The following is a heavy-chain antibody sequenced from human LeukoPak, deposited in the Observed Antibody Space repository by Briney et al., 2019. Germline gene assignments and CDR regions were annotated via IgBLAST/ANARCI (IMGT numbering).Heavy chain of an antibody. J-gene: IGHJ4*02. D-gene: IGHD1-26*01. CDR1: GFTLGDYY. Sequence: GGSLRLSCAGSGFTLGDYYMTWVRQAPGKGLEWVGCIRSQASGGTTDYAASVRDRFTTSRDDSKSIVYLQMNSLKTEDTAVYYCTRVGTSATYVFWGQGVLVAVSS. CDR2: IRSQASGGTT. CDR3: TRVGTSATYVF. V-gene: IGHV3-49*04.